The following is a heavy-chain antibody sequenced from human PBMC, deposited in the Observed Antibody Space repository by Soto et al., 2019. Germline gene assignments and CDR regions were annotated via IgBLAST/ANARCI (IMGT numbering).Heavy chain of an antibody. CDR2: ISGGGGTT. CDR3: ARGPRAPPPHDYGMDV. V-gene: IGHV3-23*01. J-gene: IGHJ6*02. Sequence: EVQLLESGGGLVQPGGSLRLSCAASGFTFSSHVMNWVRQAPGKGLEWVAAISGGGGTTYYGDSVEGRFTMSRDNSKHTLYLPMNSLRAEDAAIYYCARGPRAPPPHDYGMDVWGQGTTVTVSS. CDR1: GFTFSSHV.